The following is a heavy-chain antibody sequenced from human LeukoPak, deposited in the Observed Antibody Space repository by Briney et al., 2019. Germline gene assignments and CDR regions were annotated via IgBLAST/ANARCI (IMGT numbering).Heavy chain of an antibody. CDR1: GGSISSYY. D-gene: IGHD2-8*01. CDR2: NYYSGST. V-gene: IGHV4-59*01. Sequence: SETLSLTCTVSGGSISSYYWSWIRQPPGKGLVWIGYNYYSGSTNYNPSLKSRVTISVDTSKNQFSLKLSSVTAADTAVYYCARGIPMYGYFDYWGQGTLVTVSS. J-gene: IGHJ4*02. CDR3: ARGIPMYGYFDY.